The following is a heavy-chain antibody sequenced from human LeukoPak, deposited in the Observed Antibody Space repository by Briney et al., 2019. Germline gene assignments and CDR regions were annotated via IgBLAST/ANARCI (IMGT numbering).Heavy chain of an antibody. Sequence: ASVKVSCKSSGYTFRNYYIHWVRQAPGQGLGRMGILNPAAGTTTYAQEVQGRVTVTSDTSTSTVYMELSSLRSEDTAVYYCARDTVPNMVTVIDYWGQGTLVTVSS. CDR1: GYTFRNYY. CDR2: LNPAAGTT. V-gene: IGHV1-46*01. J-gene: IGHJ4*02. CDR3: ARDTVPNMVTVIDY. D-gene: IGHD5-18*01.